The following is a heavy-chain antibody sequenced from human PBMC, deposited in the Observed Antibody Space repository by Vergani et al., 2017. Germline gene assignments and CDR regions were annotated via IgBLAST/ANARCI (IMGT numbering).Heavy chain of an antibody. CDR2: IYYSGSA. CDR3: ARERESWCPGITGTTWFDP. V-gene: IGHV4-31*03. CDR1: GGSISSGSSY. D-gene: IGHD1-7*01. J-gene: IGHJ5*02. Sequence: QVQLQESGPGLVTPSQTLSLTCTVSGGSISSGSSYWSWIRQPPGKGLEWIGYIYYSGSAYYNPSLQSRVTISVDTSKNQFSLRLSSVTAADTAVYYCARERESWCPGITGTTWFDPWGQGTLVTVSS.